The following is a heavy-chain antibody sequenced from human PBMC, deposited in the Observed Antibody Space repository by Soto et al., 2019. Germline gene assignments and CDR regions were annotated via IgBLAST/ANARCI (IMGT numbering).Heavy chain of an antibody. D-gene: IGHD3-10*01. CDR3: AREEGDDAFDI. J-gene: IGHJ3*02. V-gene: IGHV3-33*01. Sequence: QVQLVESGGGVVQPGRSLRLSCAASGFTFSSYGMHWVRQAPGKGLEWVAVIWYDGSNKYYADSVKGRFTISRDNSKNTLYLQMNSLRAEDTAVYYWAREEGDDAFDIWGQGTMVTVSS. CDR1: GFTFSSYG. CDR2: IWYDGSNK.